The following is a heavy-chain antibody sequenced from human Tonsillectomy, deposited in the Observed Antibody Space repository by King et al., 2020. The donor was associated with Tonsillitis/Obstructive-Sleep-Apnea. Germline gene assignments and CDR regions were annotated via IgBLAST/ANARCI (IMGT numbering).Heavy chain of an antibody. CDR2: ISYDGSNK. D-gene: IGHD3-22*01. Sequence: VQLVESGGGVVQPGRSLRLSCAASGFTFSSYAMHWVRQAPGKGLEWVAVISYDGSNKYYADSVKGRFTISRDNSKNTLYLQMKSLRTEDTAVFYCASETSSRYYYDSSVDYWGQGTLVTVSS. J-gene: IGHJ4*02. V-gene: IGHV3-30*04. CDR1: GFTFSSYA. CDR3: ASETSSRYYYDSSVDY.